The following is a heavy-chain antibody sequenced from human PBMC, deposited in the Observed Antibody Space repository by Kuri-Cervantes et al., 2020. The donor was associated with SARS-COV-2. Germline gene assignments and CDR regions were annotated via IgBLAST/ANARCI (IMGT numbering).Heavy chain of an antibody. J-gene: IGHJ6*02. V-gene: IGHV1-18*01. CDR1: GYTFTSYG. CDR2: ISAYNGNT. Sequence: ASVKVSCKASGYTFTSYGISWVRQAPGQGLEWMGWISAYNGNTNYAQKLQGRVTMTTDTSTSTAYMELRSLRSDDTAVYYCARAQGLAYSSSWYYYYYGMDVWGQATTVTVSS. CDR3: ARAQGLAYSSSWYYYYYGMDV. D-gene: IGHD6-13*01.